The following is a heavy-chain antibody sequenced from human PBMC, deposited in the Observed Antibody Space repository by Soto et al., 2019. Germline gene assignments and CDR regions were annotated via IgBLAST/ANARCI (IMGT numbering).Heavy chain of an antibody. CDR3: ARHTPAISISDH. CDR2: IYYSGST. CDR1: GGCISSGGYC. V-gene: IGHV4-39*01. Sequence: SETLSLTCAVSGGCISSGGYCWSWIRQPPGKGLEWIGSIYYSGSTYYNPSLKSRVTISVDTSKNQFSLKLSSVTAADTAVYYCARHTPAISISDHWGQGTLVTVSS. J-gene: IGHJ4*02. D-gene: IGHD2-15*01.